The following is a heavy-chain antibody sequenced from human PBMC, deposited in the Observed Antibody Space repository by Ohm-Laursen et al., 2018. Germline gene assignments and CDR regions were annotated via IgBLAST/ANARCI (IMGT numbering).Heavy chain of an antibody. CDR2: ISSSGSTI. CDR1: GFTFRSYS. Sequence: SLRLSCAASGFTFRSYSMNWVRQAPGKGLEWVSYISSSGSTIYYADSVKGRFTISRDNDKNSLYLQMNSLETDDTAVYYCAREHSDGFGPWGQGTLVTVFS. V-gene: IGHV3-48*04. J-gene: IGHJ5*02. CDR3: AREHSDGFGP.